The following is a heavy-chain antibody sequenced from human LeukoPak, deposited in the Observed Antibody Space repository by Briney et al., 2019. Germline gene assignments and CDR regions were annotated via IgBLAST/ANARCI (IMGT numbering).Heavy chain of an antibody. V-gene: IGHV3-74*01. D-gene: IGHD3-10*01. CDR2: INKDGSTV. Sequence: GGSLRLSCAASGYTFSAYWMHWVRQAPGKGLVWVSRINKDGSTVTYTDSVKGRFTISRDNAQNTLSLEMKSLRVDDTAVYYCVRGGPSSSGDYWGQGTLVTVSA. J-gene: IGHJ4*02. CDR3: VRGGPSSSGDY. CDR1: GYTFSAYW.